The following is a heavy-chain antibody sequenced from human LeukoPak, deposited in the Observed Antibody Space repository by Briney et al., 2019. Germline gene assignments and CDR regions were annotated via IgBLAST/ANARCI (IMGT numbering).Heavy chain of an antibody. CDR1: GFTFSSYS. J-gene: IGHJ4*02. CDR3: AVYGSGSYSGFDY. D-gene: IGHD3-10*01. CDR2: ISSSSSYI. Sequence: GGSLRLSCAASGFTFSSYSMNWVRQAPGKGLEWVSSISSSSSYIYYADSVKGRFTISRDNAKNSLYLQMNSLRAEDTAVYYCAVYGSGSYSGFDYWGQGTLVTVSS. V-gene: IGHV3-21*01.